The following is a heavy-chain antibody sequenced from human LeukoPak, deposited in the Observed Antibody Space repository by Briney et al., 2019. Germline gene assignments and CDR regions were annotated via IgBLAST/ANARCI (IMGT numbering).Heavy chain of an antibody. D-gene: IGHD6-19*01. J-gene: IGHJ4*02. CDR1: GFTFSNAG. Sequence: GGSLRLSCAASGFTFSNAGMSWVRQAPGKGLEWVGRIKSKTDGGTTDYAAPVKGRFTISRDDSKNTLYLQMNSLKTEDTAVYYCTTVKGSGWPDFDYWGQGTLVTVSS. CDR3: TTVKGSGWPDFDY. V-gene: IGHV3-15*01. CDR2: IKSKTDGGTT.